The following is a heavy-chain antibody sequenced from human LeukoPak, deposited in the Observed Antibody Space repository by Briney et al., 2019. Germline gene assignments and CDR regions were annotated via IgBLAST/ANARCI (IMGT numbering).Heavy chain of an antibody. J-gene: IGHJ4*02. CDR1: GFTFSTYN. D-gene: IGHD4-23*01. Sequence: GGSLRLSCVASGFTFSTYNMNWVRQAPGKGLEWVSYISSRSSTIYYADSMKGRFTVSRGNAKNSLYLQMNSLRAEDTAVYYCARFDYGGYPSFDYWGQGALVTVSS. CDR2: ISSRSSTI. CDR3: ARFDYGGYPSFDY. V-gene: IGHV3-48*01.